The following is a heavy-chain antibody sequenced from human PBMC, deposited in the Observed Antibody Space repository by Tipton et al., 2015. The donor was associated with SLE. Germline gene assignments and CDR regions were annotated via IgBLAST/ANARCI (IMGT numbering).Heavy chain of an antibody. D-gene: IGHD6-19*01. CDR2: IYYSGST. CDR3: ASGRAMAGGGCFDY. CDR1: GGSISSYY. V-gene: IGHV4-59*01. Sequence: TLSLTCTVSGGSISSYYWSWIRQPPGKGLEWIGYIYYSGSTNYNPSLKSRVTISVDTSKNQFSLKLSSVTAADTAVYYCASGRAMAGGGCFDYWGQGTPFTVSS. J-gene: IGHJ4*02.